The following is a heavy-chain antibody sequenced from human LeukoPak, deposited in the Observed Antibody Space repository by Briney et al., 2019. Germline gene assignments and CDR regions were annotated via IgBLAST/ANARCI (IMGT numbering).Heavy chain of an antibody. CDR1: GFTFSNYW. CDR3: ASLQNVPSYYYYYVMDV. D-gene: IGHD2/OR15-2a*01. CDR2: INSDGSTT. Sequence: GGSLRLSCAASGFTFSNYWMHWVRQAPGKGLVWVSRINSDGSTTNYADPVKGRFTISRDNAKNTLFLQMNSLRAEDTAVYYCASLQNVPSYYYYYVMDVWGQGTTVTVSS. V-gene: IGHV3-74*01. J-gene: IGHJ6*02.